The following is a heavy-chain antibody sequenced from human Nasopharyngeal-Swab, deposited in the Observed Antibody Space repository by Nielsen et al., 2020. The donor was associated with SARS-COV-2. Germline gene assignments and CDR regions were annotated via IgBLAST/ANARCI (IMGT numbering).Heavy chain of an antibody. V-gene: IGHV3-74*01. CDR2: INSDGSST. CDR1: GFTFSSYW. Sequence: GGSLRLSCAASGFTFSSYWMHWVRQAPGKGLVWVSRINSDGSSTSYADFVKGRFTISRDNAKNTLYLQMNSLRAEDTAVYYCAREFSKDYSNYYYGMDVWGQGTTVTVSS. D-gene: IGHD4-11*01. CDR3: AREFSKDYSNYYYGMDV. J-gene: IGHJ6*02.